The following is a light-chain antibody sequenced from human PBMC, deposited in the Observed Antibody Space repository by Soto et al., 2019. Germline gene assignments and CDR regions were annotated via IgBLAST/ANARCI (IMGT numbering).Light chain of an antibody. CDR1: QSLLHSNGYNY. CDR3: MQALQTRT. CDR2: LGS. J-gene: IGKJ5*01. V-gene: IGKV2-28*01. Sequence: DIVMTQSPLSLPVTPGEPASISCRSSQSLLHSNGYNYLDWYLQKPGQSPQLLIYLGSNRASGVPGRFSGSGSGTDFTLKISRVEAEDVGVYYCMQALQTRTFGQGTRLEIK.